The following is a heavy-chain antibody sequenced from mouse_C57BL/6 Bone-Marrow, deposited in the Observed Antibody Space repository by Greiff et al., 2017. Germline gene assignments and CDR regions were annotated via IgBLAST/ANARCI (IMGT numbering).Heavy chain of an antibody. Sequence: EVKLMESGGGLVQPGESLKLSCESNEYEFPSHDMSWVRKTPEKRLELVAAINSDGGSTYYPDTMERRFIIARDNTKKTLYLQMSRLMSEDTALYYCARQMMVTTNYYAMDYWGQGTSVTVSS. CDR1: EYEFPSHD. D-gene: IGHD2-3*01. CDR2: INSDGGST. J-gene: IGHJ4*01. CDR3: ARQMMVTTNYYAMDY. V-gene: IGHV5-2*01.